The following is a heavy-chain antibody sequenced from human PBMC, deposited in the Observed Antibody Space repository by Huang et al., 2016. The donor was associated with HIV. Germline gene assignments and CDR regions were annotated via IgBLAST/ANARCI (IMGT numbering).Heavy chain of an antibody. J-gene: IGHJ4*02. V-gene: IGHV3-49*05. D-gene: IGHD3-3*01. CDR3: TRENYDFWSGYYKYYFDY. CDR2: IRSKASGGKT. Sequence: EVQLVESGGGLVKPGRSLRLSCTASGFTFGDYAMSWFRQAPGEGLEWGGLIRSKASGGKTEYAASVKGRFTISRDDSKSIAYLQMNSLKIEDTAVYYCTRENYDFWSGYYKYYFDYWGQGTLVTVSS. CDR1: GFTFGDYA.